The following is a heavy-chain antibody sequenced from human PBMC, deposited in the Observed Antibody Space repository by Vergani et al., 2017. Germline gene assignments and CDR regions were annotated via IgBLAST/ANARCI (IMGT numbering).Heavy chain of an antibody. CDR3: ARGNWDYYDSSGYLLFDY. CDR1: GGSISSYY. J-gene: IGHJ4*02. D-gene: IGHD3-22*01. CDR2: IYYSGST. Sequence: QVQLQESGPGLVKPSETLSLTCTVSGGSISSYYWSWIRQPPGKGLEWIGYIYYSGSTNYNPSLKSRVTISVDTSKNQFSLKLSSVTAADTAVYYCARGNWDYYDSSGYLLFDYWGQGTLVTVSS. V-gene: IGHV4-59*01.